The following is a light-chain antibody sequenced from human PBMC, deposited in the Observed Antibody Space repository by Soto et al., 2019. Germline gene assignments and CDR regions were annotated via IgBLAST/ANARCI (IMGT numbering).Light chain of an antibody. CDR3: QQYHDWPLT. CDR2: GVS. V-gene: IGKV3-15*01. CDR1: QSLSSH. J-gene: IGKJ4*01. Sequence: EIVMTQSPATLSVSPGERVTLSCRASQSLSSHLAWYQQKPDQAPGLLIYGVSTRATGVPTRFSGSASGTEFTLTISSLLSEDFAVYYCQQYHDWPLTFGGGTKVEIK.